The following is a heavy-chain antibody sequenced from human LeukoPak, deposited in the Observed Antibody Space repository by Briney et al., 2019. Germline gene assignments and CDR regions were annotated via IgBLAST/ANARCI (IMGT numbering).Heavy chain of an antibody. CDR2: IYCSGST. CDR3: ARRKEGGPVGY. CDR1: GGSISSYY. V-gene: IGHV4-59*12. J-gene: IGHJ4*02. Sequence: SETLSLTCTVSGGSISSYYWSWIRQPPGKGLEWIGYIYCSGSTNYNPSLKSRVTISVDTSKNQFSLKLSSVTAADTAVYYCARRKEGGPVGYWGQGTLVTVSS. D-gene: IGHD1-14*01.